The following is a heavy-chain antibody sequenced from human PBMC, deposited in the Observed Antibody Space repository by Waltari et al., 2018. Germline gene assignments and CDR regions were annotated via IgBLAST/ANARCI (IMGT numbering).Heavy chain of an antibody. V-gene: IGHV3-30*02. CDR2: IRYDGSNK. D-gene: IGHD6-19*01. CDR1: GFTFSSYG. J-gene: IGHJ6*03. CDR3: AKDLLIAVASIYYYYMDV. Sequence: VQLVQSGGGLVQPGGSLRLSCAASGFTFSSYGMHWVRQAPGKGLEWVAFIRYDGSNKYYADSVKGRFTISRDNSKNTLYLQMNSLRAEDTAVYYCAKDLLIAVASIYYYYMDVWGKGTTVTVSS.